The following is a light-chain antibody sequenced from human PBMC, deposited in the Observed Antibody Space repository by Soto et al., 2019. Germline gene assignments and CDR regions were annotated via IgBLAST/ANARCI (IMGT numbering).Light chain of an antibody. CDR1: QTVRNNY. CDR2: DAS. CDR3: QQRINWPPT. Sequence: EFVLTQSPGTLSLSPGERATLSCRASQTVRNNYLAWYQQKPGQAPRLLIYDASSRATGIPDRFSGSGSGTDFTLTISSLEPEDFAVYYCQQRINWPPTFGGGTKVDIK. V-gene: IGKV3D-20*02. J-gene: IGKJ4*01.